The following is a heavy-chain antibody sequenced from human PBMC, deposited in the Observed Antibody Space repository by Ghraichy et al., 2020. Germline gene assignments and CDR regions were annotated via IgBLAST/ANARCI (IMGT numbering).Heavy chain of an antibody. CDR3: ARDSSMVRGWGYGYNWFDP. CDR2: ISAYNGNT. Sequence: ASVKVSCKASGYTFTSYGISWVRQAPGQGLEWMGWISAYNGNTNYAQKLQGRVTMTTDTSTSTAYMELRSLRSDDTAVYYCARDSSMVRGWGYGYNWFDPWGQGTLVTVSS. V-gene: IGHV1-18*01. J-gene: IGHJ5*02. D-gene: IGHD3-10*01. CDR1: GYTFTSYG.